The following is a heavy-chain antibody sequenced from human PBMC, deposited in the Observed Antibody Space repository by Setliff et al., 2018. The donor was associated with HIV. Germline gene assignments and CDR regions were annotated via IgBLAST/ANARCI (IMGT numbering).Heavy chain of an antibody. D-gene: IGHD3-22*01. CDR2: INAGNGDT. CDR3: ARHQAPYYGSSGYNPNWYFDL. J-gene: IGHJ2*01. Sequence: ASVKVSCKASGYTFPNYAIHWVRQAPGQRLEWMGWINAGNGDTKYSQKFQGRVTITTDTSASTAYMELNSLSSEDTAVYYCARHQAPYYGSSGYNPNWYFDLWGRGTLVTVSS. CDR1: GYTFPNYA. V-gene: IGHV1-3*01.